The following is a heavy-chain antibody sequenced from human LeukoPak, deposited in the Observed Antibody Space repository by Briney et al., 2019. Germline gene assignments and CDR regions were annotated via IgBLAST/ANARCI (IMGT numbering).Heavy chain of an antibody. J-gene: IGHJ4*02. V-gene: IGHV3-23*01. CDR1: GFTFSTYA. CDR3: ATWVFLGESGYYDY. Sequence: GGSLRLSCAASGFTFSTYAVTWVRQAPGKGLAWVSIITRSGGTYYADSVKGRFTISRDNSKNTLYLQMNSLRAEDTAVYYCATWVFLGESGYYDYWGQGTLVTVCS. CDR2: ITRSGGT. D-gene: IGHD3-10*01.